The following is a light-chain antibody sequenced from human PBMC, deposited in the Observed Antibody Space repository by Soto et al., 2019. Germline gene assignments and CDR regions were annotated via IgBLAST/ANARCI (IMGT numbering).Light chain of an antibody. CDR1: QSISSSY. J-gene: IGKJ3*01. CDR3: QQYGSSRFT. Sequence: EIVVTQSPGTLSLSPGERATLSCRASQSISSSYLAWYQQKPGQAHRLLVYGASSRATGIPDRFSGSGSGTDFTLTISRLEPEDFAVYYCQQYGSSRFTFGPGTKVDIK. CDR2: GAS. V-gene: IGKV3-20*01.